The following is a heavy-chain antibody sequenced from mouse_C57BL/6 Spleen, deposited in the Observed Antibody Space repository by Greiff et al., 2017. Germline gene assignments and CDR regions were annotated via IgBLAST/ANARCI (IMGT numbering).Heavy chain of an antibody. CDR3: ATSNYYFDY. Sequence: EVKLVESGGGLVKPGGSLKLSCAASGFTFSDYGMHWVRQAPEKGLEWVAYISSGSSTIYYADTVKGRFTISRDNAKNTLFLQMTSLRSEDTAMYYCATSNYYFDYWGQGTTLTVSS. D-gene: IGHD4-1*01. J-gene: IGHJ2*01. CDR2: ISSGSSTI. V-gene: IGHV5-17*01. CDR1: GFTFSDYG.